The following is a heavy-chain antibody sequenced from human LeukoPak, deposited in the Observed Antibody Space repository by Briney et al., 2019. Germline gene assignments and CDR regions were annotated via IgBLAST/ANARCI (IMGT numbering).Heavy chain of an antibody. Sequence: SGTLSLTCAVNVGPFSGYYWSWVRQPPGKGLGWIGEINHSGNTNYNPSLTSRVTISVDSSNSHFSLRLTSVTAADTAVYYCVRRGAIFAWFDPWGQGTLVTVSS. CDR2: INHSGNT. V-gene: IGHV4-34*01. CDR1: VGPFSGYY. CDR3: VRRGAIFAWFDP. J-gene: IGHJ5*02. D-gene: IGHD3-3*01.